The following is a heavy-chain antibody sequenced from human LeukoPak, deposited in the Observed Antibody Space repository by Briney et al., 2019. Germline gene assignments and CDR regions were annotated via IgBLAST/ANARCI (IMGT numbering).Heavy chain of an antibody. CDR1: GGTFSSYA. J-gene: IGHJ4*02. CDR3: ARAGPRRDGYDVDC. D-gene: IGHD5-24*01. CDR2: IIPILGIA. V-gene: IGHV1-69*04. Sequence: SVKVSCKASGGTFSSYAISWVRQAPGQGLEWMGRIIPILGIANYAQKFQGRVTITADKSTSTAYMELSSLRSEDTAVYYCARAGPRRDGYDVDCWGQGTLVTVSS.